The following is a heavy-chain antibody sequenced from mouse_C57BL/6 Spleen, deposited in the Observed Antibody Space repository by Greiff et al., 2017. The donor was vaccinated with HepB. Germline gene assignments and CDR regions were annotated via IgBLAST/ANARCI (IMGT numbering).Heavy chain of an antibody. CDR1: GYAFTNYL. V-gene: IGHV1-54*01. CDR3: AKCDGYYRLYAMDY. Sequence: QVQLKESGAELVRPGTSVKVSCKASGYAFTNYLIEWVKQRPGQGLEWIGVINPGSGGTNYNEKFKGKATLTADKSSSTAYMQLSSLTSEDSAVYFCAKCDGYYRLYAMDYWGQGTSVTVSS. CDR2: INPGSGGT. D-gene: IGHD2-3*01. J-gene: IGHJ4*01.